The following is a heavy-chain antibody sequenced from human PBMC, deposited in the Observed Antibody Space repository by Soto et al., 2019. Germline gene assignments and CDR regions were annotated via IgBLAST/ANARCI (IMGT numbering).Heavy chain of an antibody. CDR1: GLTFNSYA. CDR2: ISYDGSNK. D-gene: IGHD1-26*01. V-gene: IGHV3-30*18. Sequence: QVQLVESGGGVVQPGRSLRLSCVAYGLTFNSYAMHWVRQAPGRGMEWVAVISYDGSNKYYADSVKGRFTISRDNSKNTLYLQMNSLRAEDTAVYYCAKVGVSGNYLYYFDYWGQGTLVTVSS. CDR3: AKVGVSGNYLYYFDY. J-gene: IGHJ4*02.